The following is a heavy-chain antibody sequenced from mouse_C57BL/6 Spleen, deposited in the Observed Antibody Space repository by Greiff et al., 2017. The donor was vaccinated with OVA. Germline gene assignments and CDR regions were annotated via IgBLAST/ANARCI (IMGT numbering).Heavy chain of an antibody. CDR2: IYPGNSDT. Sequence: VQLQQSGTVLARPGASVKMSCKPSGYTFTSYWMHWVKQRPGQGLEWIGAIYPGNSDTSYNQKFKGKAKLTAVTSASTAYMELSSLTNEDSAVYYCTRRGNYPHYYAMDYWGQGTSVTVSS. CDR1: GYTFTSYW. J-gene: IGHJ4*01. CDR3: TRRGNYPHYYAMDY. V-gene: IGHV1-5*01. D-gene: IGHD2-1*01.